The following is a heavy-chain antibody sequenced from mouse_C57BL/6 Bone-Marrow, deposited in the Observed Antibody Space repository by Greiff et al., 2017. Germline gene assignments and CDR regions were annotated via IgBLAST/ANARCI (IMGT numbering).Heavy chain of an antibody. D-gene: IGHD2-2*01. CDR2: INYDGSST. CDR3: ARDEDGYACAY. J-gene: IGHJ3*01. CDR1: GFTFSDYY. Sequence: EVQVVESEGGLVQPGSSMKLSCTASGFTFSDYYMAWVRQVPEKGLEWVANINYDGSSTYYLDSLKSRFIISRDNAKNILYLQMSSLKSEDTATYYCARDEDGYACAYWGQGTLVTVSA. V-gene: IGHV5-16*01.